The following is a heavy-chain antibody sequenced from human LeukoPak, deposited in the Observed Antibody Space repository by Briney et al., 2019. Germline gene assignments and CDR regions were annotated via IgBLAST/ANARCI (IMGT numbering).Heavy chain of an antibody. D-gene: IGHD4-17*01. CDR2: INHSGST. V-gene: IGHV4-34*01. Sequence: SETLSLTCAVYGGSFSGYYWSWIRQPPGKGLEWIGEINHSGSTNYNPSLKSRVTISVDTSKNQFSLKLSSVTAADTAVYYCARQGSTDYWGQGTLVTVSS. CDR3: ARQGSTDY. J-gene: IGHJ4*02. CDR1: GGSFSGYY.